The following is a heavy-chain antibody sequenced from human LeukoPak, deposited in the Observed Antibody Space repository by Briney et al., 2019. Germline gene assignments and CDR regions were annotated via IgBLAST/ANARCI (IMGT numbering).Heavy chain of an antibody. CDR1: GFTFSDYY. CDR3: ARDKGSGEATWTYYYYGMDV. D-gene: IGHD5-12*01. V-gene: IGHV3-11*01. CDR2: ISSSGSTI. J-gene: IGHJ6*02. Sequence: GGSLRLSCAASGFTFSDYYMSWIRQAPGKGLVWVSYISSSGSTIYYADSVKGRFTISRDNAKNSLYLQMNSLRAEDTAVYYCARDKGSGEATWTYYYYGMDVWGQGTTVTVSS.